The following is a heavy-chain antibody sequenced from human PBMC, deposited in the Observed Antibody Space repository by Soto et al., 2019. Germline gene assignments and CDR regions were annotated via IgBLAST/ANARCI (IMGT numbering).Heavy chain of an antibody. V-gene: IGHV4-4*02. CDR1: GGSISTSNW. CDR2: VYHSGST. D-gene: IGHD4-17*01. Sequence: SETLSLTCAVSGGSISTSNWWSWVRQPPGKGLEWIGEVYHSGSTNYNPSFKSRVAMSVDKSKNQFSLKLSSVTAADTAVYYCARRYGASFDYWGQGTLVTVSS. J-gene: IGHJ4*02. CDR3: ARRYGASFDY.